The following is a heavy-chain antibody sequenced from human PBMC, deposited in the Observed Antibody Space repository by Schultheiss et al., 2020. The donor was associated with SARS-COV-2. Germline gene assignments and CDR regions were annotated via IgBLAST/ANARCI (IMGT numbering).Heavy chain of an antibody. CDR1: GYSFTSYW. CDR2: IYPGDSDT. V-gene: IGHV5-51*01. D-gene: IGHD3-10*01. Sequence: GGSLRLSCKGSGYSFTSYWIGWVRQMPGKGLEWMGIIYPGDSDTRYSPSFQGQVTISADKSISTAYLQWSSLKASDTAMYYCARSRGSLGGYYYYGMDVWGQGTTVTVSS. J-gene: IGHJ6*02. CDR3: ARSRGSLGGYYYYGMDV.